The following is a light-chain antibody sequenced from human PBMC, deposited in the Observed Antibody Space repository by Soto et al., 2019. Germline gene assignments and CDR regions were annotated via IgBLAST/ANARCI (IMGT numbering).Light chain of an antibody. Sequence: EIVLTQSPGTLSLSPGERATLSCRASQSVRSNYLAWYQQKPGQAPRLLIYGASSRATGIPDRFSGTGSGAYFTLTISRLETEDFAVYYCQQYGGSPYTFGQGTKLEIK. J-gene: IGKJ2*01. CDR1: QSVRSNY. CDR3: QQYGGSPYT. CDR2: GAS. V-gene: IGKV3-20*01.